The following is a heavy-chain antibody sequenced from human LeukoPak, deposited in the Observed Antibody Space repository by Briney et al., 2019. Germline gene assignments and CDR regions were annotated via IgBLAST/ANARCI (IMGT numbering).Heavy chain of an antibody. Sequence: GGSLRLSCAASGFTFSNYWMHWVRQAPGKGLVWVSRLNSDGSSTNYADSVKGRFTISRDNAKNSLYLQMNSLRVEDTAIYYCARDPYNGAYSEGYYYYYMDVWGKGTTVTVSS. V-gene: IGHV3-74*01. J-gene: IGHJ6*03. D-gene: IGHD1-1*01. CDR2: LNSDGSST. CDR1: GFTFSNYW. CDR3: ARDPYNGAYSEGYYYYYMDV.